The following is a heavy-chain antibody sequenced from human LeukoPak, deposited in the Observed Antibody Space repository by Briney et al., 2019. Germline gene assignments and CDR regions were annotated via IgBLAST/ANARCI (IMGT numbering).Heavy chain of an antibody. CDR2: ISTYNGNT. V-gene: IGHV1-18*01. CDR3: ARDQGDGYNSGIFDY. CDR1: GYTFTNYG. Sequence: ASVKVSCKASGYTFTNYGISWVRQAPGQGLEWMGWISTYNGNTNYAQKFQGRVTITADESTSTAYMELSSLRSEDTAVYYCARDQGDGYNSGIFDYWGQGTLVTVSS. D-gene: IGHD5-24*01. J-gene: IGHJ4*02.